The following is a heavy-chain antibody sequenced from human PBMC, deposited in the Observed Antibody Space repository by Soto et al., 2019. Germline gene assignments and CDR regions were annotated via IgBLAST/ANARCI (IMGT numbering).Heavy chain of an antibody. Sequence: QVRLAQSGAEVRKPGSSVKVSCKASGGTFSDSGVTWVRQAHRQGLEWVGAILPKFGKTNYAQKLQGRVAIIADKSPDTVFLEVTRLRSDDTAVYFGARVRQRGTGYGMDVWGQGTTVIVSS. CDR3: ARVRQRGTGYGMDV. D-gene: IGHD1-1*01. CDR2: ILPKFGKT. J-gene: IGHJ6*02. CDR1: GGTFSDSG. V-gene: IGHV1-69*06.